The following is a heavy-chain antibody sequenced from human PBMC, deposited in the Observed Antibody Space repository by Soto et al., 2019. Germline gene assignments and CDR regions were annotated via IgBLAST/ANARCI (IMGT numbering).Heavy chain of an antibody. CDR1: GYSFSSYW. D-gene: IGHD4-17*01. CDR3: ARDFYTVTTLSMDV. J-gene: IGHJ6*02. CDR2: IYPGDSDT. V-gene: IGHV5-51*01. Sequence: PGESLKISCKASGYSFSSYWIGWVRQMPGKGLEWMGIIYPGDSDTKYSPSLQGQVTISADKSISTAYLQWSSLRAEDTAVYYCARDFYTVTTLSMDVWGQGTTVTVSS.